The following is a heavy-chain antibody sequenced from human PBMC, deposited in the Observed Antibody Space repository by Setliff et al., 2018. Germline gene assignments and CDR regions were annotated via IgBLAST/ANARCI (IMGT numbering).Heavy chain of an antibody. D-gene: IGHD2-8*01. Sequence: ASVKVSCKASGYTFTGYFIHWVRQAPGQGLEWMGWINPNSGGTNYAQKFQGRVTMTRDTSVSTAYMELSGLRSDDTAAYYCARGYCTNGLCYSSYYYMDVWGKGTTVTVSS. J-gene: IGHJ6*03. CDR1: GYTFTGYF. CDR3: ARGYCTNGLCYSSYYYMDV. CDR2: INPNSGGT. V-gene: IGHV1-2*02.